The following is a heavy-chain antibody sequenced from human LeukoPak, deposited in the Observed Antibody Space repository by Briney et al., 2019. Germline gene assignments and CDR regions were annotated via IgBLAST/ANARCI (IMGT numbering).Heavy chain of an antibody. J-gene: IGHJ6*03. V-gene: IGHV3-21*01. CDR2: ISSSSYI. Sequence: GGSLRLSCAASGFTFSSYSMNWVRQAPGKGLEWVSSISSSSYIYYADSVKGRFTISRDNAKNSLYLQVNSLRAEDTAVYYCARDLGTGTMDVWGKGTTVTVSS. D-gene: IGHD1-1*01. CDR3: ARDLGTGTMDV. CDR1: GFTFSSYS.